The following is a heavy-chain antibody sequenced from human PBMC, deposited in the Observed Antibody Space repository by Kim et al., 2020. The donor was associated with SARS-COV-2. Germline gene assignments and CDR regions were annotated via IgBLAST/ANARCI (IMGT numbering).Heavy chain of an antibody. D-gene: IGHD2-21*01. CDR2: IDGSDGTT. Sequence: GGSLRLSCTTSGFTFTGYAMSWVRQAPGKGLEWVSSIDGSDGTTYYVDSVKGWFTISRDNSKNTLYLQMRALRADDTAVYYCMKGGWGSIWDHWGQGTLVTVSS. CDR3: MKGGWGSIWDH. CDR1: GFTFTGYA. J-gene: IGHJ4*02. V-gene: IGHV3-23*01.